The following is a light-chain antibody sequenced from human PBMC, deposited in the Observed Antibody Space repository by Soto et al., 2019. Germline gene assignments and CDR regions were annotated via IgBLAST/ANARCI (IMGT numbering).Light chain of an antibody. CDR3: LSHSGSRNG. CDR1: SSDVGASDY. CDR2: EVN. Sequence: QSVLTQPPSASGSPGQSVAISCTGTSSDVGASDYVSWYQQHSGKAPKLLLYEVNKRPSGVPDRFSGSKSGNTASLTVSALRADDEADYYCLSHSGSRNGLGTGTKLTVL. V-gene: IGLV2-8*01. J-gene: IGLJ1*01.